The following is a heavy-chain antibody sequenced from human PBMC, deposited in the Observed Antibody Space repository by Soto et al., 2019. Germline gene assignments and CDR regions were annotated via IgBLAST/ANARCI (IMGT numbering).Heavy chain of an antibody. V-gene: IGHV4-59*01. J-gene: IGHJ4*02. CDR3: ATGSMAANGVDY. CDR2: IYYTGST. Sequence: SETLSLTCTVSGGSMKTFFWNWIRQSPGKGLEWIGFIYYTGSTYYNPSLKSRVSMSVDTSRNQFSLRLTSVTAADTATYYCATGSMAANGVDYWGPGTLVTVS. CDR1: GGSMKTFF. D-gene: IGHD2-8*01.